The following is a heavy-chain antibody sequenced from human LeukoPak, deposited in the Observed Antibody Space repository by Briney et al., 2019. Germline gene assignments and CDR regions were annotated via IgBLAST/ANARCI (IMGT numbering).Heavy chain of an antibody. J-gene: IGHJ4*02. D-gene: IGHD3-22*01. CDR2: INPNSGGI. V-gene: IGHV1-2*02. CDR3: ARDKEGYYYDSSGYYCLDY. CDR1: GYTFTGYY. Sequence: ASVKVSCKASGYTFTGYYMHWVRQAPGQGLEWMGWINPNSGGINYAQKFQGRVTMTRDTSISTAYMELSRLRSDDTAVYYCARDKEGYYYDSSGYYCLDYWGQGTLVTVSS.